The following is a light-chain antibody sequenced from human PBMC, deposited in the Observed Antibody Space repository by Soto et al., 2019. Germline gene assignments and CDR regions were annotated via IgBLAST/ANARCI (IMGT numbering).Light chain of an antibody. J-gene: IGKJ2*01. CDR2: ETS. Sequence: EIGLTQSPATLSLSAGERVTLSCRSSQSVDTMVAWYQQQVGRTPRLLIYETSSRPTGVPARFSGSGSGTDCTLSISPLEPEDFALYFCQVRSDWPPYKYTFGQGTNLEVK. CDR1: QSVDTM. V-gene: IGKV3-11*01. CDR3: QVRSDWPPYKYT.